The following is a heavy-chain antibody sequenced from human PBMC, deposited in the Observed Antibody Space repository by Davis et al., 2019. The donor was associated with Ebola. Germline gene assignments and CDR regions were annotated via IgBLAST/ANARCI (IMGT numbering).Heavy chain of an antibody. CDR1: GYTFTSYA. CDR3: ARDFVETEGVVVVAATLDY. CDR2: INAGNGNT. Sequence: ASVKVSCKASGYTFTSYAMHWVRQAPGQRLEWMGWINAGNGNTKYSQKFQGRVTITRDTSASTAYMELSSLRSEDTAVYYCARDFVETEGVVVVAATLDYWGQGTLVTVSS. V-gene: IGHV1-3*01. D-gene: IGHD2-15*01. J-gene: IGHJ4*02.